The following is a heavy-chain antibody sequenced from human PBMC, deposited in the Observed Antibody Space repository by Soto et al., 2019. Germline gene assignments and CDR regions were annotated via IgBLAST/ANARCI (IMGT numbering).Heavy chain of an antibody. CDR2: VFHGEPDA. CDR1: GYSFTNYW. Sequence: GESLKISCKGSGYSFTNYWIGWVRQMPGKGLEWMGIVFHGEPDARYSPSFQGQVTISADKSVNTAYLQGSSLKASDTAMYYCARAGTTLTFDYWGPGTLVTVSS. CDR3: ARAGTTLTFDY. V-gene: IGHV5-51*01. D-gene: IGHD1-1*01. J-gene: IGHJ4*02.